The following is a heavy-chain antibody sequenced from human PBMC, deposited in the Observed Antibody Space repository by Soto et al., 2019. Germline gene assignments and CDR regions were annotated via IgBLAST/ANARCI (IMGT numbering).Heavy chain of an antibody. V-gene: IGHV1-2*02. J-gene: IGHJ4*02. Sequence: QVQLVQSGAEVKKPGASVKVSCKASGYTFTGYYMHWVRQAPGQGLEWMGWINPNSGDTNYAQKFQGRVTMTRDTSISTAYMELSRLRSDDTAVYYCARAGDTAMAWPLGDYWGQGTLVTVSS. CDR2: INPNSGDT. CDR1: GYTFTGYY. CDR3: ARAGDTAMAWPLGDY. D-gene: IGHD5-18*01.